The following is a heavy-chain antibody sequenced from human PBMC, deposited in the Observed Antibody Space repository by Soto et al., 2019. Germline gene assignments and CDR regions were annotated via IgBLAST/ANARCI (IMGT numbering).Heavy chain of an antibody. CDR2: INHSGST. D-gene: IGHD2-15*01. V-gene: IGHV4-34*01. CDR1: GGSFSGYY. CDR3: ARLGDRVVVAATPFDY. J-gene: IGHJ4*02. Sequence: QVQLQQWGAGLLKPSETLSLTCAVYGGSFSGYYWSWIRQPPGKGLEWIGEINHSGSTNYNPSLKSRVTISVDTSKNQFSLKLSSVTAADTAVYYCARLGDRVVVAATPFDYWGQGTLVTVSS.